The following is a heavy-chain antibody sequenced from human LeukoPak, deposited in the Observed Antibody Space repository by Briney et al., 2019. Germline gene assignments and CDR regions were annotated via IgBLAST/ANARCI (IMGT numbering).Heavy chain of an antibody. CDR2: ISAYTGNT. J-gene: IGHJ4*02. Sequence: ASVKVSCKASGYTFTSYGISWVRQAPGQGLEWMGWISAYTGNTNYAQKLQGRVTMTTDTSTSTAYMELRSLRSDDTAVYYCAWEGDYGDSFSFDYWGQGTLVTVSS. D-gene: IGHD4-17*01. CDR1: GYTFTSYG. CDR3: AWEGDYGDSFSFDY. V-gene: IGHV1-18*01.